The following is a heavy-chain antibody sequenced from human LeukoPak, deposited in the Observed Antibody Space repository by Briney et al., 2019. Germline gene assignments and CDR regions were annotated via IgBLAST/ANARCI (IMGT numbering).Heavy chain of an antibody. J-gene: IGHJ4*02. CDR2: IYYSGST. D-gene: IGHD5-12*01. Sequence: SETLSLTCTVSGGSISSYYWSWIRQPPGKGLEWIGYIYYSGSTNYNPSLKSRVTISVDTSKNQFSLKLSSVTAADTAVYCCARRIVATTGDHFDYWGQGTLVTVSS. CDR3: ARRIVATTGDHFDY. V-gene: IGHV4-59*08. CDR1: GGSISSYY.